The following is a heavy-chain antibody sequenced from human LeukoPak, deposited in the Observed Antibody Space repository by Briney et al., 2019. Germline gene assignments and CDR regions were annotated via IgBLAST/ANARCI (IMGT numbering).Heavy chain of an antibody. Sequence: PSGTLSLTCAVSGGSISSSNWWSWVRQPPGKGLEWIGSIYHSGSTYYNPSLKSRVTISVDTSKNQFSLKLSSVTAADTAVYYCVRDGDSSSWYSDAFDIWGQGTMVTVSS. CDR3: VRDGDSSSWYSDAFDI. CDR2: IYHSGST. D-gene: IGHD6-13*01. CDR1: GGSISSSNW. V-gene: IGHV4-4*02. J-gene: IGHJ3*02.